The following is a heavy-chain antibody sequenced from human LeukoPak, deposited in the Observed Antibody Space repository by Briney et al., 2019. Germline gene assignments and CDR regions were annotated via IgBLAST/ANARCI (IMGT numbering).Heavy chain of an antibody. V-gene: IGHV1-2*02. D-gene: IGHD5-12*01. CDR2: NNLNRGGT. Sequence: GASVKVSCKASGYTFIRYGITWVRQAPGQGLEWMGWNNLNRGGTNYAQKFQGRVTMTRDTSISTAYMELSRLRSDDTAVYYCARVFGGYSGYDWIRSFDYWGQGTLVTVSS. CDR1: GYTFIRYG. J-gene: IGHJ4*02. CDR3: ARVFGGYSGYDWIRSFDY.